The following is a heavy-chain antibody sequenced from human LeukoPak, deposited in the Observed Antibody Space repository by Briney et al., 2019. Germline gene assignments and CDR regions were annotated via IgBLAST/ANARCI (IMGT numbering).Heavy chain of an antibody. CDR2: INPNSGGT. D-gene: IGHD3-22*01. CDR1: GYTFTGYY. J-gene: IGHJ6*02. V-gene: IGHV1-2*06. Sequence: ASVKVSCKASGYTFTGYYMHWVRQAPGQGLEWMGRINPNSGGTDYAQKFQGRVTITADESTSTAYMELSSLRSEDTAVYYCARGAYYYDSSGYYSNYYYGMDVWGQGTTVTVSS. CDR3: ARGAYYYDSSGYYSNYYYGMDV.